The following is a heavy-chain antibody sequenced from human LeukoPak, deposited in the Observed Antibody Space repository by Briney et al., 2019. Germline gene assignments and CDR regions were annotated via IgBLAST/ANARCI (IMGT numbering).Heavy chain of an antibody. V-gene: IGHV3-23*01. CDR2: ISNNGGYT. Sequence: GGSLRLSCAASGFTFSSSAMSWVCQAPGKGLEWVSAISNNGGYTYYADSVQGRFTISRDNSKSTLSLQMNSLKAEDTAVYYCAKQLGYCSDGSCYFPYWGQGTLVTVSS. J-gene: IGHJ4*02. D-gene: IGHD2-15*01. CDR1: GFTFSSSA. CDR3: AKQLGYCSDGSCYFPY.